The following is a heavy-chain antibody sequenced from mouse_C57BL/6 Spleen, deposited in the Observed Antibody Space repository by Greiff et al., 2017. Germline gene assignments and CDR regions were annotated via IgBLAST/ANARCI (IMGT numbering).Heavy chain of an antibody. D-gene: IGHD1-1*01. CDR2: IHPSDSDT. V-gene: IGHV1-74*01. J-gene: IGHJ2*01. CDR3: AICEYGSGYDD. CDR1: GYTFTSYW. Sequence: QVQLQQPGAELVKPRASVKVSCKASGYTFTSYWMHWVKQRPGQGLEWIGSIHPSDSDTNYNQKFKGKATLTVDKSSSTAYMQLSSLTSEDSAVYCCAICEYGSGYDDWGKGTTLTVSS.